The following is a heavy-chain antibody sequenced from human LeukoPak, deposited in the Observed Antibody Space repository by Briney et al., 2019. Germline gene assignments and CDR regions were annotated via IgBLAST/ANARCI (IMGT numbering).Heavy chain of an antibody. V-gene: IGHV1-69*04. CDR1: GYTFTSYG. Sequence: SVKVSCKASGYTFTSYGISWVRRAPGQGLEWMGRIIPILGIANYAQKFQGRVTITADKSTSTAYMGLSSLRSEDTAVYYCARESGFYGSGSYPPTDAFDIWGQGTMVTVSS. D-gene: IGHD3-10*01. J-gene: IGHJ3*02. CDR2: IIPILGIA. CDR3: ARESGFYGSGSYPPTDAFDI.